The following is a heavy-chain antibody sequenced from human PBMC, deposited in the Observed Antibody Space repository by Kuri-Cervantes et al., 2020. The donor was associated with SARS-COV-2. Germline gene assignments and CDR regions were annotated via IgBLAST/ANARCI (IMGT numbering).Heavy chain of an antibody. D-gene: IGHD3-16*01. CDR1: GYTFTSYY. Sequence: ASVKVSCKASGYTFTSYYMHWVRQAPGQGLEWMGIINPSGGSTSYAQKFQGRVTVTRDTSITTAYMEMNSLTSDDSAVYYCVRELAGGTYDYWGQGTLVTVSS. V-gene: IGHV1-46*01. CDR3: VRELAGGTYDY. CDR2: INPSGGST. J-gene: IGHJ4*02.